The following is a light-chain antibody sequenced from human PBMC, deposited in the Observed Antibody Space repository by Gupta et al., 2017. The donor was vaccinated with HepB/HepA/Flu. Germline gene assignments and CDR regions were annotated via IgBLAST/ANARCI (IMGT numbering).Light chain of an antibody. CDR1: QSISSY. J-gene: IGKJ4*01. V-gene: IGKV1-39*01. Sequence: DIQMTQSPSSLSASVGDRVTITCRASQSISSYLNWYQQKPGKAPKLLIYAASRLQSGVPSRFSGSGSGTDFTLTISRLQPEDFATYYCQQSDSTPLTFGRGTKVDIK. CDR3: QQSDSTPLT. CDR2: AAS.